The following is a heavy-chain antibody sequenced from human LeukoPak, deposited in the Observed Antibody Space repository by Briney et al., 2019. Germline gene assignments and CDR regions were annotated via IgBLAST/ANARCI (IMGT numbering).Heavy chain of an antibody. V-gene: IGHV3-23*01. CDR3: AKDRDSSGWYGDFDY. Sequence: TGGSLRLSCAASGFTFYIYAMSWVRQAPGKGLEWISGISKSGDNTQYADSVKGRFTISRDNSKNALYLQMDSLRAEDTAVYYCAKDRDSSGWYGDFDYWGQGTLVTVSS. J-gene: IGHJ4*02. CDR1: GFTFYIYA. D-gene: IGHD6-19*01. CDR2: ISKSGDNT.